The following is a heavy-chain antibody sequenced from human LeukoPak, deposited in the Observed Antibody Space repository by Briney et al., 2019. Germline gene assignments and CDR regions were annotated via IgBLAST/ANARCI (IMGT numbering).Heavy chain of an antibody. CDR3: ARKGLPDY. Sequence: GGSLRLSCAASGFTFSDYWMAWVRQAPGKGLEWLANIKQDGSQTYYVDSVKGQFTISRDNAKNSLYLQMNSLRVEDTALYYCARKGLPDYWGQGTLVTVSS. J-gene: IGHJ4*02. CDR2: IKQDGSQT. V-gene: IGHV3-7*01. CDR1: GFTFSDYW.